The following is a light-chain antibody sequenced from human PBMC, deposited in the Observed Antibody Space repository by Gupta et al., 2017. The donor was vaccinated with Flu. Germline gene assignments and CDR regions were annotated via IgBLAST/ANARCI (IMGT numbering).Light chain of an antibody. V-gene: IGKV3-20*01. Sequence: PDTLSLSPGQTVTLSCRASHSVPSNYLDWYQQKGGQSPRLLIYATSTRAAGVPDRFSGSGSGTDFTLTITKLEPEDFAVYVCQQYGDSWTFGQGTKVEIK. CDR3: QQYGDSWT. J-gene: IGKJ1*01. CDR2: ATS. CDR1: HSVPSNY.